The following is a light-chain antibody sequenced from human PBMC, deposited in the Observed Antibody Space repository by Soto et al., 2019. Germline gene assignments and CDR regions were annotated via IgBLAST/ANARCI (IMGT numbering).Light chain of an antibody. CDR2: RVS. V-gene: IGKV2-30*01. CDR3: MQATHWPPIN. J-gene: IGKJ5*01. Sequence: DVVMTQSPLSLPVTLGQPASISCRSSQGLVDTSDGNTYLNWFQQRPGHSPRRLIYRVSNRDSGVPDRLSGSGSGTDFTLKISRVEAEDVGVYYCMQATHWPPINFGQGTRLEIK. CDR1: QGLVDTSDGNTY.